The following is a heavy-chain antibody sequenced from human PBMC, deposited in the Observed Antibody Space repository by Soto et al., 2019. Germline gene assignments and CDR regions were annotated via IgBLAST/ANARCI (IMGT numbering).Heavy chain of an antibody. Sequence: ESGPTLVNPTQTLTLTCIFSGFSLRTSGVGVGWIRQPPGKALEWLGFIYWNDDKRYSPSLKSRLTITKDTSKNQVVLTMTNMDPVDTATYYCAKSGSSGWYGWLDPWGQGPLVTVSS. D-gene: IGHD6-19*01. CDR1: GFSLRTSGVG. CDR3: AKSGSSGWYGWLDP. J-gene: IGHJ5*02. CDR2: IYWNDDK. V-gene: IGHV2-5*01.